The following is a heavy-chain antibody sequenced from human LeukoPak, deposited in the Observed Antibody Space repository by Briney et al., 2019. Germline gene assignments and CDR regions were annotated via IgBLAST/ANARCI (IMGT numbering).Heavy chain of an antibody. J-gene: IGHJ4*02. CDR2: MNPNSGNT. CDR1: GYTFTGYY. V-gene: IGHV1-8*03. D-gene: IGHD4-17*01. CDR3: ARTSTVTSLGDY. Sequence: ASVKVSCKASGYTFTGYYMHWVRQAPGQGLEWMGWMNPNSGNTGYAQKSQGRVTITRNTSISTAYMELSSLRSEDTAVYYCARTSTVTSLGDYWGQGTLVTVSS.